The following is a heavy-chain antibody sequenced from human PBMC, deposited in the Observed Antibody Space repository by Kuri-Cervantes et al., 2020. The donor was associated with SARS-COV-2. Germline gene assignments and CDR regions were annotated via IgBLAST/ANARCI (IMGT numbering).Heavy chain of an antibody. CDR1: RFTFSDYY. D-gene: IGHD3-3*01. V-gene: IGHV3-69-1*01. J-gene: IGHJ6*02. CDR2: ISSSSTI. CDR3: ARDLLNVWSGYYYYYGMDV. Sequence: GESLKISCAASRFTFSDYYMNWVRQAPGKGLEWVSPISSSSTIYYADSVKGRFTISRDNAKNSLYLQMNSLRDEDTAVYYCARDLLNVWSGYYYYYGMDVWGQGTSVTVSS.